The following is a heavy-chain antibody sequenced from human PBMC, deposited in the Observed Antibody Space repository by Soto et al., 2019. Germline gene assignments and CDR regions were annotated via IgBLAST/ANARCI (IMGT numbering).Heavy chain of an antibody. D-gene: IGHD5-12*01. CDR3: ASHLSHGDIALDY. CDR2: IYYTGHT. J-gene: IGHJ4*02. CDR1: GGSISSYY. V-gene: IGHV4-59*08. Sequence: QVQLQVSGPGLMKPSETLSLTCTVSGGSISSYYCSWIRQPPGKGLEWIGYIYYTGHTNYNPSLKSPVTITVDTFKNQFSLKLSSVTAADTAVYYCASHLSHGDIALDYWGQGTLVTVSS.